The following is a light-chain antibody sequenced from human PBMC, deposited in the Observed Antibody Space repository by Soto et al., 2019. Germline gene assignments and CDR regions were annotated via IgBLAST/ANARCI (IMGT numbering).Light chain of an antibody. J-gene: IGKJ1*01. CDR1: QSLLYSDGNTY. Sequence: DVVMTQSPLSLPVTLGQPASISCRSSQSLLYSDGNTYLNWFQQRPGQSPRRLFYKVSNRDSGGRDRFSASGSGTYFSLRISSVEVEDVGVYYCMQGVFWPPGRAFGQGTKVEIE. CDR2: KVS. CDR3: MQGVFWPPGRA. V-gene: IGKV2-30*01.